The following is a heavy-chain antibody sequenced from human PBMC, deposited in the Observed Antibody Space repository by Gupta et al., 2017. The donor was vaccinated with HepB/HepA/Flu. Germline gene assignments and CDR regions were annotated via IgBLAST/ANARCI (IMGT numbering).Heavy chain of an antibody. V-gene: IGHV3-23*01. Sequence: EVPLLESGGGLVQPGGSLRLSCAVPGFPIGRNARSWVRQAPGKGLEWVSGIGSAMSPHYADSVGGRFTISRDNSKNMLFLQMTTLTAEDTAVDYCAKDVHFWSGMDVWGKGTTVTVSS. CDR3: AKDVHFWSGMDV. J-gene: IGHJ6*03. D-gene: IGHD3-3*02. CDR1: GFPIGRNA. CDR2: IGSAMSP.